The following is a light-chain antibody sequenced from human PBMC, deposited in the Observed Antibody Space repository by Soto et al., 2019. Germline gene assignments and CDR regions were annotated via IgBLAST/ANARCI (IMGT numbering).Light chain of an antibody. CDR2: DAS. Sequence: EIVMTQSPATLSASPGEGATLSCKAGQTVYNNLAWYQQRPGQPPRLLIYDASTRATGMSARFSGSGYGTEFTRAISSLQSEDVAVYFCQQCRNWALTCGGGTKVEIK. J-gene: IGKJ4*01. CDR3: QQCRNWALT. CDR1: QTVYNN. V-gene: IGKV3-15*01.